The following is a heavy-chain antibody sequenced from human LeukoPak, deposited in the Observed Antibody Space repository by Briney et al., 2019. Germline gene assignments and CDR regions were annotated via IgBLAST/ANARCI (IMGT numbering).Heavy chain of an antibody. Sequence: GASVKVSCKASGNTFSSYAITWVRQAPGQGLEWMGGIIPIFDTANYAQKFLGRVTITADESTSTAYMELSSLRSEDTAVYYCATQQDIVVVVAAPIYYYYYMDVWGKGTTVTISS. D-gene: IGHD2-15*01. CDR1: GNTFSSYA. CDR2: IIPIFDTA. V-gene: IGHV1-69*13. CDR3: ATQQDIVVVVAAPIYYYYYMDV. J-gene: IGHJ6*03.